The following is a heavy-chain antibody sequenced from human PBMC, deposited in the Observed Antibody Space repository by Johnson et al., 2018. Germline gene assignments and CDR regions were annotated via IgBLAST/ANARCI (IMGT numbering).Heavy chain of an antibody. D-gene: IGHD2-15*01. J-gene: IGHJ3*02. CDR2: ISWNSDNI. Sequence: VQLVQSGGGLVQPGRSLRLSCATSGFTFDDYAMHWVRQAPGKGLEWVSGISWNSDNIGYADSVKGRFTISRDNSKNTLYLQMNSMRAEDTAVYYCARALLPVGAFDIWGQGTMVTVSS. V-gene: IGHV3-9*01. CDR3: ARALLPVGAFDI. CDR1: GFTFDDYA.